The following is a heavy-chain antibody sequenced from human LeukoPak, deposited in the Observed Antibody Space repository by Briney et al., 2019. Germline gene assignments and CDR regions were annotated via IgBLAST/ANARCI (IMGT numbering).Heavy chain of an antibody. CDR3: VRLRVRLRDGYYYYYGMDV. V-gene: IGHV3-21*01. CDR1: GLTFSSYS. J-gene: IGHJ6*02. D-gene: IGHD5-24*01. Sequence: GGSLTLSCAASGLTFSSYSMKWVRQAPGKGLEWVSSISSSNNKKRYADSVKGRFTISRDNGNNSLYLQLNGLRAEETAVYYCVRLRVRLRDGYYYYYGMDVWGQGTTVIVSS. CDR2: ISSSNNKK.